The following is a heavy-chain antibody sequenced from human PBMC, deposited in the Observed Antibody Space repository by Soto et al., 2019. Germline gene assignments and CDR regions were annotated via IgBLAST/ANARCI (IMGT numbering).Heavy chain of an antibody. CDR3: ARDLPPVDY. CDR1: GYTFTSYG. Sequence: QVPLVQSGAEVKQPGASVKVSCKASGYTFTSYGISWVRQAPGQGLEWMGWISAYNGNTNYAQKLQGRVTMTTDTSTSTGDIDLRRLRSDDTAVYYCARDLPPVDYWGQGALVTVSS. V-gene: IGHV1-18*01. J-gene: IGHJ4*02. CDR2: ISAYNGNT.